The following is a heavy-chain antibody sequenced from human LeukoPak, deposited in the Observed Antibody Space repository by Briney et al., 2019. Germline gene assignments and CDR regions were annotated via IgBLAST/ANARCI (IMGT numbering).Heavy chain of an antibody. J-gene: IGHJ6*02. CDR2: ISSDGSNT. CDR1: GSAFSRYW. CDR3: ATANYGLDV. Sequence: GGSLRLSCAASGSAFSRYWMHWVRQAPGKGLLWVSRISSDGSNTLYADSVKGRFTVSRDNAKNTLYLQMDSLRADDTAVYYCATANYGLDVWGQGTTVTVSS. V-gene: IGHV3-74*01.